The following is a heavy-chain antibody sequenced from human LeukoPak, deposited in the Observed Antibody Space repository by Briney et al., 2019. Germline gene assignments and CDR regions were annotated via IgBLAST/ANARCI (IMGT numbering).Heavy chain of an antibody. J-gene: IGHJ4*02. CDR1: GFTFSSYA. V-gene: IGHV3-23*01. CDR3: AKGQHYYDSSGSIDY. D-gene: IGHD3-22*01. Sequence: GGSLRLSCAASGFTFSSYAMSWVRQAPGKGLEWVSAISGSGGSTYYADSVKGRFTISRDNSENTLYLQMNSLRAEDTAVYYCAKGQHYYDSSGSIDYWGQGTLVTVSS. CDR2: ISGSGGST.